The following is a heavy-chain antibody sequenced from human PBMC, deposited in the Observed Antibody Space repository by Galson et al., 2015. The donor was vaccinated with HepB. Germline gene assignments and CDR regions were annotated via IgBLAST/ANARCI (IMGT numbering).Heavy chain of an antibody. D-gene: IGHD2-2*01. CDR3: APTCSTDNCHFNWFDP. J-gene: IGHJ5*02. CDR2: IYWDDDK. V-gene: IGHV2-5*02. Sequence: PALVKPTQTLTLTCTFSGFSLSTNGVGVGWIRQPPGKALEWLALIYWDDDKRYSPSLKSRLTITKDTSKNQVVLIVTNMDPVDTATYYCAPTCSTDNCHFNWFDPWGQGILVTVSS. CDR1: GFSLSTNGVG.